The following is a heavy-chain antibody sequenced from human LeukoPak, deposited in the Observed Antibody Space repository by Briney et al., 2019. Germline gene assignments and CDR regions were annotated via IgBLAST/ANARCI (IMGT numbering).Heavy chain of an antibody. D-gene: IGHD3-9*01. CDR3: TPSLYDILTGSDY. CDR2: IRSKANSYAT. Sequence: PGGSLRLSCAASGFTFSGSAMHRVRQAPGKGLEWVGRIRSKANSYATAYAASVKGRFTISRDESKNTAYLRMNSLKTEDTAVYYCTPSLYDILTGSDYWGQGTLVTVSS. CDR1: GFTFSGSA. V-gene: IGHV3-73*01. J-gene: IGHJ4*02.